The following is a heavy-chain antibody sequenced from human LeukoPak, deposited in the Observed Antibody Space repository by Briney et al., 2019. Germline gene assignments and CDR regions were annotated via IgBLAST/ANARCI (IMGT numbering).Heavy chain of an antibody. V-gene: IGHV4-34*01. CDR3: ARALVLRYFDWLLGDAFDI. D-gene: IGHD3-9*01. J-gene: IGHJ3*02. CDR2: INHSGST. Sequence: SGTLSLTCAVYGGSFSGYYWSWIRQPPGKGLEWIGEINHSGSTNYNPSLKSRVTISVDTSKNQFSLKLSSVTAADTAVYYCARALVLRYFDWLLGDAFDIWGQGTMVTVSS. CDR1: GGSFSGYY.